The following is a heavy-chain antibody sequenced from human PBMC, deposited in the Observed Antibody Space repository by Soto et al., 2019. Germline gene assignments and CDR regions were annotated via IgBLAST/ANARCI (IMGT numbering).Heavy chain of an antibody. CDR3: ARRVRIAGDYDFWSGYYGFNWFDP. J-gene: IGHJ5*02. CDR2: IYYSGST. CDR1: GGSISSSSYY. V-gene: IGHV4-39*01. D-gene: IGHD3-3*01. Sequence: SSETLSLTCTVSGGSISSSSYYWGWIRQPPGKGLEWTGSIYYSGSTYYNPSLKSRVTISVDTSKNQFSLRLSSVTAADTALYYCARRVRIAGDYDFWSGYYGFNWFDPWGQGTLVTVSS.